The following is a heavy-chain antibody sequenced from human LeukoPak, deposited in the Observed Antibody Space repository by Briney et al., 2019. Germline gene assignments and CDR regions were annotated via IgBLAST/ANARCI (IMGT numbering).Heavy chain of an antibody. CDR2: ISAYNGNT. Sequence: GASVKVSCKASGYTFTTYYIHWVRQAPGQGLEWMGWISAYNGNTNYAQKLQGRVTMTTDTSTSTAYMELRSLRSDDTAVYYCARDRYSSSSLATSVVYWGQGTLVTVSS. J-gene: IGHJ4*02. CDR3: ARDRYSSSSLATSVVY. V-gene: IGHV1-18*04. CDR1: GYTFTTYY. D-gene: IGHD6-6*01.